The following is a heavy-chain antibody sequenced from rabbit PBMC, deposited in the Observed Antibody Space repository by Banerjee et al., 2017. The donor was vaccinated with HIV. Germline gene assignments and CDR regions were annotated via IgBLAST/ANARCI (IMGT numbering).Heavy chain of an antibody. J-gene: IGHJ4*01. CDR1: GFSFSNGYV. CDR3: ARDRDGDAGYGSLAL. V-gene: IGHV1S43*01. D-gene: IGHD6-1*01. CDR2: INAISGDT. Sequence: QEQLEESGGGLVKPEGSLTLTCKASGFSFSNGYVMCWVRQPPGKGLEWIACINAISGDTVYAAWAKVRFTISRSTSLNTVNLKMTSLTAADTATYFCARDRDGDAGYGSLALWGPGTLVTVS.